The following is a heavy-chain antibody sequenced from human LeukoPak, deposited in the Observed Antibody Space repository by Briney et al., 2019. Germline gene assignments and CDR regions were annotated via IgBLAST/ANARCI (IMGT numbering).Heavy chain of an antibody. J-gene: IGHJ5*02. CDR2: ISGSTGRT. D-gene: IGHD2-15*01. Sequence: GGSLRLSCAAPGFTFSTYAMSWVRQAPGKGLEWVSAISGSTGRTYYADSVKGRFTISRDNSKNTLYLQMNNLRAEDTAVYYCAKSKEDCCGSFDPWGQGTLVTVSS. CDR1: GFTFSTYA. CDR3: AKSKEDCCGSFDP. V-gene: IGHV3-23*01.